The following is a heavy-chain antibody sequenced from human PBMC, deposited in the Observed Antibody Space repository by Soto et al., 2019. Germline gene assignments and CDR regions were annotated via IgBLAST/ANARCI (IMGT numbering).Heavy chain of an antibody. CDR3: ARDRSPFLYGSGSYSWFDP. CDR1: GDSISSYS. D-gene: IGHD3-10*01. CDR2: IHYNGNT. Sequence: SETLSLTCTVSGDSISSYSWSWIRQPPGKGLEWIGNIHYNGNTKYNPSLKSRVTISVDTSKNQFSLKLSSVTAADTAVYYCARDRSPFLYGSGSYSWFDPWGQGTLVT. J-gene: IGHJ5*02. V-gene: IGHV4-59*01.